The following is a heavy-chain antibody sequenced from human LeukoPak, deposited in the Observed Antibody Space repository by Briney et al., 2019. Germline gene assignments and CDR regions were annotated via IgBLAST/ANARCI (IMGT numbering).Heavy chain of an antibody. CDR2: INPNSGGT. J-gene: IGHJ3*02. V-gene: IGHV1-2*04. CDR3: ASGYYDGEGYAFDI. CDR1: GYTFTGYY. Sequence: GASVKVSCKASGYTFTGYYMHWVRQAPGQGLEWMGWINPNSGGTNYAQKFQGWVTMTRDTSISTAYMELSRLRSDDTAVYYCASGYYDGEGYAFDIWGQGTMVTVSS. D-gene: IGHD3-3*01.